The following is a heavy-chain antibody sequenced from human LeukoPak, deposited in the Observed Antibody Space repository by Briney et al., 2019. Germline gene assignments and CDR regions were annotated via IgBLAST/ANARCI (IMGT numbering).Heavy chain of an antibody. D-gene: IGHD3-10*01. Sequence: ASVKVSCKASGYTFTSYGISWVRQAPGQGLEWMGWISAYNGNTNYAQKLQGRVTMTTDTSTSTAYMELRSLRSDDTAVYYCLISYYGSGSYDGEPWGQGTLVTVSS. CDR2: ISAYNGNT. V-gene: IGHV1-18*04. J-gene: IGHJ1*01. CDR3: LISYYGSGSYDGEP. CDR1: GYTFTSYG.